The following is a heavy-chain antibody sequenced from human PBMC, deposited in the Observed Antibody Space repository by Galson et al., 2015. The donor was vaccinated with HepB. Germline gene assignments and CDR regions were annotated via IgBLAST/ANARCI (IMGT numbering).Heavy chain of an antibody. CDR2: INAGNGNT. D-gene: IGHD6-13*01. Sequence: SVKVSCKASGYTFTSYAMHWVRQAPGQRLEWMGWINAGNGNTKYSQKFQGRVTITRDTSASTAYMELSSLRSEDTAVYYCASVAAAGRGWFDPWGRGTLVTVSS. CDR1: GYTFTSYA. J-gene: IGHJ5*02. CDR3: ASVAAAGRGWFDP. V-gene: IGHV1-3*01.